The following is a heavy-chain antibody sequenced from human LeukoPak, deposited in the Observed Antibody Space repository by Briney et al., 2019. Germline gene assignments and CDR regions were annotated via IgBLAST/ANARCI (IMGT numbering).Heavy chain of an antibody. CDR1: GFTVSSNY. J-gene: IGHJ3*02. CDR2: IKQDGSEK. Sequence: QSGGSLRLSCAASGFTVSSNYMSWVRQAPGKGPEWVANIKQDGSEKYYVDSVRGRFTISRDNARTSLYLQMNSLRAEDTAVYYCATHCSSVSCSLATFDIWGQGTMVTVSS. V-gene: IGHV3-7*01. CDR3: ATHCSSVSCSLATFDI. D-gene: IGHD2-2*01.